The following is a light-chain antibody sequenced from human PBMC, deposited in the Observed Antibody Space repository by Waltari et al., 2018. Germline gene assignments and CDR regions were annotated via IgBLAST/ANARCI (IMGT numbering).Light chain of an antibody. CDR3: AAWDDSLSGRV. Sequence: QSVLTQPPSASGTPGQRVTISCSGSSSNIGSHYVYWYQQLPGPAPKLLIYRNNQRPSGVPDRFSGSKSGTSASLAISGLRSEDEADYYCAAWDDSLSGRVFGTGPKVTVL. CDR1: SSNIGSHY. J-gene: IGLJ1*01. V-gene: IGLV1-47*01. CDR2: RNN.